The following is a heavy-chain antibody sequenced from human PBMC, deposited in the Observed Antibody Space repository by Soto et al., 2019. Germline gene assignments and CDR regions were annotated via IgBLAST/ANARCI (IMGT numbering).Heavy chain of an antibody. V-gene: IGHV4-34*01. CDR2: INHSGNT. CDR1: GGSFSDYY. D-gene: IGHD3-9*01. Sequence: SETLSLTCAVYGGSFSDYYWDWIRQPPGKGLEWIGEINHSGNTNYNPSLKSRVTISLDTSKNQFSVKLRSVTAADTAVYYCARGRDYYDILSGYVNWFDPWGQGTLVTVSS. J-gene: IGHJ5*02. CDR3: ARGRDYYDILSGYVNWFDP.